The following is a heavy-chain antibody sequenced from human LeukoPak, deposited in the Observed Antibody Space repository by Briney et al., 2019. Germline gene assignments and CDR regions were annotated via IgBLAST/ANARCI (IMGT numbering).Heavy chain of an antibody. D-gene: IGHD3-22*01. CDR3: AREYDSSGYYAFDI. V-gene: IGHV1-8*01. J-gene: IGHJ3*02. CDR1: GYTFTSYD. CDR2: MNPNSGNT. Sequence: ASVTVSCKASGYTFTSYDINWVRQATGQGLEWMGWMNPNSGNTGYAQKFQGRVTMTRNTSISTAYMELSSLRSEDTAVYYCAREYDSSGYYAFDIWGQGTMVTVSS.